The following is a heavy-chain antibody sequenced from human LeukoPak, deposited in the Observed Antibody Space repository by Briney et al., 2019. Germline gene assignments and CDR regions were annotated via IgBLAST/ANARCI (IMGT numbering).Heavy chain of an antibody. CDR2: ISYDGSNK. D-gene: IGHD6-13*01. CDR1: GFTFSSYG. J-gene: IGHJ4*02. CDR3: AKAYSSSWYDTLFD. V-gene: IGHV3-30*18. Sequence: GGSLRLSCAASGFTFSSYGMPWVRQAPGKGLEWVAVISYDGSNKYYAGSVKGRFTISRDNSKNTLYLQMNSLRAEDTAVYYCAKAYSSSWYDTLFDWGQGTLVTVSS.